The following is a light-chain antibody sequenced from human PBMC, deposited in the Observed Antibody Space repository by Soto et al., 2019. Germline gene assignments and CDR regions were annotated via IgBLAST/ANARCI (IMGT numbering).Light chain of an antibody. CDR2: DAS. CDR3: QQRSNCPQT. CDR1: RSVSSS. J-gene: IGKJ1*01. Sequence: EIVLTQSPATLSLSPGERATLSCRASRSVSSSLAWYQQKLGQAPRLLIYDASNRATGIPARFSGRGSGTDFTLTISGLEPEDFAVYYCQQRSNCPQTFGQGTKVEIK. V-gene: IGKV3-11*01.